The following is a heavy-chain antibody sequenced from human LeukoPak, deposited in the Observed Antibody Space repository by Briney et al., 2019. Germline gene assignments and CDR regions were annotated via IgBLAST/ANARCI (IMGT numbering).Heavy chain of an antibody. CDR3: AKEYYGSGSYYNPAY. Sequence: PGGTLRLSCAASGFTFSSYGMSWVRQAPGKGLEWVSAISGSGGSTYYADSVKGRFTISRDNSKNTLYLQMNSLRAEDTAVYYCAKEYYGSGSYYNPAYWGQGTLVTVPS. CDR1: GFTFSSYG. J-gene: IGHJ4*02. D-gene: IGHD3-10*01. CDR2: ISGSGGST. V-gene: IGHV3-23*01.